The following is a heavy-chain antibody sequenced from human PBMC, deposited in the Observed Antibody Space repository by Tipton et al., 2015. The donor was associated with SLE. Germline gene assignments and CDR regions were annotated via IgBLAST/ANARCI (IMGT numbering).Heavy chain of an antibody. CDR1: GFTFSSYW. J-gene: IGHJ6*02. V-gene: IGHV3-74*01. CDR3: ARSRYYYYYGMDV. CDR2: IYSDGSST. D-gene: IGHD3-9*01. Sequence: SLRLSCAASGFTFSSYWMDWVRQAPGKGLVWVSRIYSDGSSTNYADSVKGRFTISRDNAKNTLYLQMNSLRAEDTAVYYCARSRYYYYYGMDVWGQGTTVTVSS.